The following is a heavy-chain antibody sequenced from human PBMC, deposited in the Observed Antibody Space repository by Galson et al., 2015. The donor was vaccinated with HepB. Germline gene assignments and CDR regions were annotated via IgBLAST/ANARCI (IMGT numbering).Heavy chain of an antibody. CDR2: INQDGSVE. CDR3: ARDTDDYVWGSYRLGFNWYFDL. D-gene: IGHD3-16*02. V-gene: IGHV3-7*01. Sequence: SLRLSCAASGFTFSDYWMSWVRQAPGKGLEWVANINQDGSVEYYVDSVKGRFTISRDNAKNSLYLQMNSLRAEDTAVYYCARDTDDYVWGSYRLGFNWYFDLWGRGTLVTVSS. CDR1: GFTFSDYW. J-gene: IGHJ2*01.